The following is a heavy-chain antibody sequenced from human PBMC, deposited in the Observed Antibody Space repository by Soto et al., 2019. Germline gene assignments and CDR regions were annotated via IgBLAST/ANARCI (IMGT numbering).Heavy chain of an antibody. CDR2: ISAYNGNT. V-gene: IGHV1-18*01. Sequence: QVQLVQSGAEVKKPGASVKVSCKASGYTFASYAISWMRQAPGQGLEWMGWISAYNGNTNYAQKLQGRVTMTTDTSTRPAYMEPRSLRSDDTAVYYCARDPPPPDYWGQGTLVTVSS. J-gene: IGHJ4*02. CDR1: GYTFASYA. CDR3: ARDPPPPDY.